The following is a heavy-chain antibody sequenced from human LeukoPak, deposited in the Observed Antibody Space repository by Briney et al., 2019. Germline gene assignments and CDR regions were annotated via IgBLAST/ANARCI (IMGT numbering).Heavy chain of an antibody. CDR2: ISSSSSTI. CDR1: GFTFSSYN. D-gene: IGHD4-17*01. J-gene: IGHJ3*02. V-gene: IGHV3-48*02. CDR3: ARDDVDYGDYPDAFDI. Sequence: GGSLRLSCAASGFTFSSYNMNWVRQAPGKGLEWVSYISSSSSTIYYADSVKGRFTISRDNAKNSLYLQMNSLRDEDTAVYYCARDDVDYGDYPDAFDIWGQGTMVTVSS.